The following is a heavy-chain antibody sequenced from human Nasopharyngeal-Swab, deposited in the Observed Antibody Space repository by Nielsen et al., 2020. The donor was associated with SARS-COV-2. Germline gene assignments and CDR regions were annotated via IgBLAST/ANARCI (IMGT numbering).Heavy chain of an antibody. CDR2: IAHDASNE. CDR3: ARDAPAHYGAFY. V-gene: IGHV3-30*03. Sequence: LTISCAASGFTFSSFGMHWVRQAPGKGLGWVAFIAHDASNEYYGDSVKGRFSISRDSSKNTLYLQMDSLRGEDTAVYYCARDAPAHYGAFYWGRGTLVTVSS. CDR1: GFTFSSFG. D-gene: IGHD4-17*01. J-gene: IGHJ4*02.